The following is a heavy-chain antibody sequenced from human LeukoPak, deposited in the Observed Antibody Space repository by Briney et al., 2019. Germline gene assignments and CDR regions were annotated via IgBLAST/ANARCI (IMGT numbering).Heavy chain of an antibody. CDR3: ASSRGPMATMGPLVN. J-gene: IGHJ4*02. CDR1: GFTFSSYA. D-gene: IGHD5-24*01. V-gene: IGHV3-23*01. CDR2: ISGSGGST. Sequence: GGSLRLSCAASGFTFSSYAMSWVRQAPGKGLEWVSAISGSGGSTYYADSVKGRFTISRDNAKNSLYLQMNSLRAEDTAVYYCASSRGPMATMGPLVNWGQGALVTVSS.